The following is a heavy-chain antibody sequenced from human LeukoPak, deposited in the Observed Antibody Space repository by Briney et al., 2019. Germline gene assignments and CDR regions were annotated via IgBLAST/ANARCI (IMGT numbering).Heavy chain of an antibody. CDR1: GLTFSDYA. CDR2: ISGGGTPT. D-gene: IGHD5-24*01. J-gene: IGHJ1*01. V-gene: IGHV3-23*01. CDR3: ARDLDDYNDFPPIFQY. Sequence: PGGSLRLSCVVSGLTFSDYAMSWVRQAPGKGLEWVSAISGGGTPTFYADSVKGRFITSRDNSKNTLYLQMNSLRVEDTAVYYCARDLDDYNDFPPIFQYWGQGTQVIVSS.